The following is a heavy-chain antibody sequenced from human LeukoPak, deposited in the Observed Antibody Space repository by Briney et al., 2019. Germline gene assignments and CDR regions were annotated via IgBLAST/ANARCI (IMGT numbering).Heavy chain of an antibody. V-gene: IGHV4-31*03. CDR3: ARADDSSGYYYYDFDY. CDR1: GGSISSGGYY. D-gene: IGHD3-22*01. J-gene: IGHJ4*02. Sequence: SQTLSLTCTVSGGSISSGGYYWSWIRQHPGKGLEWIGYIYYSGSTYYNPSLKSRVAISVDTSKNQFSLKLSSVTAADTAVYYCARADDSSGYYYYDFDYWGQGTLVTVSS. CDR2: IYYSGST.